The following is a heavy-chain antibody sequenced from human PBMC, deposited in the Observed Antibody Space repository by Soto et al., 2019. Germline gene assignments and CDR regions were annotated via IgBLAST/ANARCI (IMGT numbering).Heavy chain of an antibody. CDR1: RGSISDYY. J-gene: IGHJ5*02. V-gene: IGHV4-59*01. D-gene: IGHD3-22*01. CDR3: ARVGSGGYSNNWFGP. CDR2: FYDSGST. Sequence: SETLSLTCTVSRGSISDYYWGWIRQPPGKGLERVGYFYDSGSTKYNPSLKSRVTVSVDTSKNQISLEMKSVTVADTAVYYCARVGSGGYSNNWFGPWGQGTLVTVSS.